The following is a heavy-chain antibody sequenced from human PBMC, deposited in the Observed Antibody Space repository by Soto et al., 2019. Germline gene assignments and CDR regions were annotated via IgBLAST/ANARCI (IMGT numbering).Heavy chain of an antibody. CDR2: INGDGSYT. CDR3: VRTWQGFDI. J-gene: IGHJ3*02. Sequence: EVQLVESGGGLVQPGGSLRLSCAASGFTFSTYWMHWVRQAPEKGLLWVSHINGDGSYTDFADSVKGRFTISRDNAKNTVYLQMQSLRVEDTAVYFCVRTWQGFDIWGPGTMVTVSS. CDR1: GFTFSTYW. V-gene: IGHV3-74*01.